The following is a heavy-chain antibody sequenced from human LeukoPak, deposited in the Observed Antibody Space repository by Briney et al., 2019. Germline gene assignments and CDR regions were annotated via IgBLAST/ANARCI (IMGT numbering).Heavy chain of an antibody. D-gene: IGHD6-13*01. CDR3: ARDTAGPLDY. CDR1: GFTFSSFA. V-gene: IGHV3-23*01. J-gene: IGHJ4*02. Sequence: PGGSLRLSCAASGFTFSSFALSWVRQAPGKGLEWVSSISGSGDSTYYMESVKGRFTISRDNSENTLYLQMNSLRADDTAVYYCARDTAGPLDYWGQGTLVTVSS. CDR2: ISGSGDST.